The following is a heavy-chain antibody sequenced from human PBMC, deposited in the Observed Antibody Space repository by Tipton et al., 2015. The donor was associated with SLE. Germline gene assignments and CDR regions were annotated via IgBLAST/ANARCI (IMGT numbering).Heavy chain of an antibody. CDR1: GFTFNDYA. J-gene: IGHJ4*02. D-gene: IGHD3-22*01. CDR2: INWNSDNR. V-gene: IGHV3-9*01. CDR3: ATDYYDSSGYPTFFDY. Sequence: SLRLSCVASGFTFNDYAMHWVRQAPGRGLEWVSGINWNSDNRGYADSVKGRFTISRDNGKNSLYLQMNSLRAEDTAVYYCATDYYDSSGYPTFFDYWGQGTLVIVSS.